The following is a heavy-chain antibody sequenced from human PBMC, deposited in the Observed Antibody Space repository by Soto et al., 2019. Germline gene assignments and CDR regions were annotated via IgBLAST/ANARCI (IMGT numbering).Heavy chain of an antibody. CDR2: LSHSGST. V-gene: IGHV4-30-4*08. D-gene: IGHD5-18*01. J-gene: IGHJ5*02. CDR3: GRLTGGDSYGRLDA. CDR1: GGSIRSTAYC. Sequence: SETLSLTCIVSGGSIRSTAYCWSWLRQPPGKGLEWLGYLSHSGSTYYNPSRKRRLSTSVETSKNQFSLKLRSVTAAETAVYYCGRLTGGDSYGRLDAWGQGALVT.